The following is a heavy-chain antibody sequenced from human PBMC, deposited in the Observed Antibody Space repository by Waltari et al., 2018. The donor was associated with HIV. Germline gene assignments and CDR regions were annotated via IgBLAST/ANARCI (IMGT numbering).Heavy chain of an antibody. D-gene: IGHD6-13*01. CDR2: IIPILGRG. J-gene: IGHJ3*01. Sequence: QVQVVQSGAEGKKPGSSVKVSCKASGGSFSTYAISWVRQAPGQGLEWMGAIIPILGRGNYAQKFQGRVTITADEVTSTAYMELSSLTSEDTAVYYCARGAGEQQVAFRVGTFDFWGQGTMVTVSS. V-gene: IGHV1-69*01. CDR3: ARGAGEQQVAFRVGTFDF. CDR1: GGSFSTYA.